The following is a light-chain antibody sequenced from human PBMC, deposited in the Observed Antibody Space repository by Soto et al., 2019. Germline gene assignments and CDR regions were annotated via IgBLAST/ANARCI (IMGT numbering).Light chain of an antibody. V-gene: IGLV2-14*03. CDR3: SSYTSSTTVV. J-gene: IGLJ2*01. Sequence: QSALTQPACVSGSPGQSITISCTGTSSDVGAYNYVSWYQQHPGKAPKLMIYDVSNRPSGVSNRFSGSKSGNTASLTISGLQAEDEADYYCSSYTSSTTVVFGGGTKLTVL. CDR2: DVS. CDR1: SSDVGAYNY.